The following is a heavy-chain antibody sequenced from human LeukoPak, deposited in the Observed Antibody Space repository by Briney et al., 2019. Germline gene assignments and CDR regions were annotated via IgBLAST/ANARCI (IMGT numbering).Heavy chain of an antibody. CDR3: ARSYSGSYYPLDY. D-gene: IGHD1-26*01. Sequence: AETLSLTCAVYGGSFSGYYWSWIRQPPGKGLEWIGEINHSGSTNYNPSLKRRVTISVDTSKNQFSLKLSSVTAADTAVYYCARSYSGSYYPLDYWGQGTLVTVSS. V-gene: IGHV4-34*01. CDR1: GGSFSGYY. J-gene: IGHJ4*02. CDR2: INHSGST.